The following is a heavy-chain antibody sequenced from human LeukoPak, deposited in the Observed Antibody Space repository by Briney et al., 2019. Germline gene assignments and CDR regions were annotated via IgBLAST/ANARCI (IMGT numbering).Heavy chain of an antibody. Sequence: PGGSLRLSCAASGFSFSNYWMTWFRQTPGKDLECVGNIKYDGSEKYYVDSVKGRFTISRDNAKNSLYLHMNSLRVEDTAIYYCARDYVWGSSESDYWGQGTLVTVSS. CDR3: ARDYVWGSSESDY. CDR1: GFSFSNYW. CDR2: IKYDGSEK. D-gene: IGHD7-27*01. V-gene: IGHV3-7*01. J-gene: IGHJ4*02.